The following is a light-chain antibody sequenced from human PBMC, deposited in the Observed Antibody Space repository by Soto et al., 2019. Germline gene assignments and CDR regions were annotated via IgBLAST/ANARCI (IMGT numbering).Light chain of an antibody. Sequence: DTQITRSPPSLSASVGDRLTTTCGPNRRIRNYLNCYQQKPGKAPKLLIYAAPSLQSGVPSRFICSGSGTDFTLTITSLQPEDFATYYCQQSYSTPFTFGPGTKVDIK. J-gene: IGKJ3*01. CDR3: QQSYSTPFT. CDR2: AAP. V-gene: IGKV1-39*01. CDR1: RRIRNY.